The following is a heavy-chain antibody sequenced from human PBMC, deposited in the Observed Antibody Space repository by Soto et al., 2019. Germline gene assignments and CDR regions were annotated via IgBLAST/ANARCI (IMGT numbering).Heavy chain of an antibody. D-gene: IGHD1-26*01. V-gene: IGHV3-23*01. CDR1: GFTFSDCG. Sequence: GGSLRLSCAASGFTFSDCGMSWVRQAPGKGLEWVSGIRGSGRDTYYADSVKGRFTISRDNSKNILYLQMSSLRGDDTARYYCAKGRGFYSGEPDYWGQGTVVTVSS. CDR3: AKGRGFYSGEPDY. J-gene: IGHJ4*02. CDR2: IRGSGRDT.